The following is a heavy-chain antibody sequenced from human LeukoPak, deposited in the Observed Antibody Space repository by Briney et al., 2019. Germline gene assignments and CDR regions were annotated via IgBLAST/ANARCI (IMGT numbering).Heavy chain of an antibody. D-gene: IGHD3-10*01. CDR3: AKEWASDILLWFGEFIDY. V-gene: IGHV3-23*01. J-gene: IGHJ4*02. Sequence: QPGGSLRLSCAASGFTFSSYAMSWVRQAPGKGLEWVSAISGSGGSTYYADSVKGRFTISRDNSKNTLYLQMNSLRAEDTAVYYCAKEWASDILLWFGEFIDYWGQGTLVTVSS. CDR1: GFTFSSYA. CDR2: ISGSGGST.